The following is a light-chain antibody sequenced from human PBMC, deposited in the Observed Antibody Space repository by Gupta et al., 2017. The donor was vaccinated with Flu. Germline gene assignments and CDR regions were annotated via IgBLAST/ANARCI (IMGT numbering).Light chain of an antibody. V-gene: IGLV2-11*01. J-gene: IGLJ2*01. CDR1: SSDVGGYNY. CDR3: ASYAGSATFWI. Sequence: QSALTQPRSVSGSPGQSITISCTGSSSDVGGYNYVSWYQQYPGKAPNLLIYEVTKRPSGGPDRFSGSKSGNTASLTIAGLQADDEADYYCASYAGSATFWIFGGGTKVTVL. CDR2: EVT.